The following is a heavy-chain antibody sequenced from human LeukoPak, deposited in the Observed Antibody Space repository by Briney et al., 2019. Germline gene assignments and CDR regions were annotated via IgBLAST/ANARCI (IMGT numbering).Heavy chain of an antibody. J-gene: IGHJ3*02. CDR3: AKDTSVGAFDI. D-gene: IGHD5/OR15-5a*01. V-gene: IGHV3-23*01. CDR1: GFTFSSYA. Sequence: GGSLRLSCAASGFTFSSYAMSWVRQAPGKGLEWVSGISGSDRSTYYADSVKGRFIISRDNSKNTLYLQMNSLRAEDTAVYYCAKDTSVGAFDIWGQGTMVTVSS. CDR2: ISGSDRST.